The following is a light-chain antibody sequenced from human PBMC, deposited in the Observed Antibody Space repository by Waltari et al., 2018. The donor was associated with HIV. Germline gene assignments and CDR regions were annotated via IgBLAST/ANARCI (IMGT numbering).Light chain of an antibody. CDR2: DTN. Sequence: QAVVTQEPSLTVSPGGTVTLTCGPSTGGVTSGPPPYWFQQKPVQAPRTLIYDTNNKHSWTPARFSGSLLGANAALTLSGAQPEDEAEYYCFLLYGGARVFGGGTKLTVL. J-gene: IGLJ3*02. V-gene: IGLV7-46*01. CDR3: FLLYGGARV. CDR1: TGGVTSGPP.